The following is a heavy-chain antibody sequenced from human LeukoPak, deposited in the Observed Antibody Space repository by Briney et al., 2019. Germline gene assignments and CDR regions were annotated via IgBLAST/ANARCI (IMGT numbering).Heavy chain of an antibody. D-gene: IGHD4-23*01. Sequence: SETLSLTCTVSGGSINSYYWSWIRQPPGKGLQWIGCIHYSGSTNYNPSLKSRVTISVDTSKNQFSLKLSSVTAADTAVYYCARGRGGNSGYFDIWGQGTMVTVSS. V-gene: IGHV4-59*08. J-gene: IGHJ3*02. CDR3: ARGRGGNSGYFDI. CDR1: GGSINSYY. CDR2: IHYSGST.